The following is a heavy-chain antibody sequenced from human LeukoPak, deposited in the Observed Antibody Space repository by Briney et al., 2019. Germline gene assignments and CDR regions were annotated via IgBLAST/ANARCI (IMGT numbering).Heavy chain of an antibody. CDR2: INHSGST. J-gene: IGHJ4*02. V-gene: IGHV4-34*01. CDR3: ARDLRGAVAGV. CDR1: GGSFSGYY. Sequence: SETLSLTCAVYGGSFSGYYWSWIRQPPGKGLEWIGEINHSGSTNYNPSLKSRVTISVDKSKNQFSLKLSSVTAADTAVYYCARDLRGAVAGVWGQGTLVTVSS. D-gene: IGHD6-19*01.